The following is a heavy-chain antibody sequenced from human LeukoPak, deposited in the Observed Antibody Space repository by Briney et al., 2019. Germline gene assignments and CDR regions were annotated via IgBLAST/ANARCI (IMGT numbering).Heavy chain of an antibody. CDR2: ISYDGSNK. D-gene: IGHD6-13*01. J-gene: IGHJ4*02. V-gene: IGHV3-30*18. CDR1: GFTFSSYG. CDR3: AKDDSSSWV. Sequence: GGSLRLSCAASGFTFSSYGMHWVRQAPGKGLEWVAVISYDGSNKYYADSVKGRFTISRDNSKNTLYLQMNSLRAEDTAVYYCAKDDSSSWVWGQGTLVTVSS.